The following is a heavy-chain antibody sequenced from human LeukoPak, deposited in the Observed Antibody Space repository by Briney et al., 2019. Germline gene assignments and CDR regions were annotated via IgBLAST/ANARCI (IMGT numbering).Heavy chain of an antibody. J-gene: IGHJ5*02. CDR1: GGSNSSYY. CDR2: IYTSGST. CDR3: ARENNHLTWFDP. D-gene: IGHD1-14*01. V-gene: IGHV4-4*07. Sequence: SETLSLTCTVSGGSNSSYYWSWIRQPAGKGLEWIGRIYTSGSTNYNPSLKSRVTVSVDTSKNQFSLKLSSVTAADTAVYYCARENNHLTWFDPWGQGTLVTVSS.